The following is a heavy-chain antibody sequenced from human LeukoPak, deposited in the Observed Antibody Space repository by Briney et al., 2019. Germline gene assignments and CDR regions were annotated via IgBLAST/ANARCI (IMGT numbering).Heavy chain of an antibody. V-gene: IGHV3-21*05. Sequence: GGSLRLSCAASGLTFSSYGMNWVRQAPGKGLEWISYVSFSSHIISYADSVKGRFIISRDDAKKSMYLQMNSLRVEDTAVYFCARYSEVYYYVDVWGTGTTVTVSS. J-gene: IGHJ6*03. CDR3: ARYSEVYYYVDV. CDR2: VSFSSHII. CDR1: GLTFSSYG. D-gene: IGHD2-21*01.